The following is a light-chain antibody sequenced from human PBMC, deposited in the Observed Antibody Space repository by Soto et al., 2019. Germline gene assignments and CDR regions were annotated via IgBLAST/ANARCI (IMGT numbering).Light chain of an antibody. V-gene: IGKV3-11*01. Sequence: IVLTQSPDTLSFAPCEIGTLSCWASHSVTTHLAWFQQRPGQTPRLLIYDASTRAPGIPARFSGRGSGADFTLTISSLEPEDFAVYYCQQRSDSITFGQGTRLEIK. J-gene: IGKJ5*01. CDR1: HSVTTH. CDR2: DAS. CDR3: QQRSDSIT.